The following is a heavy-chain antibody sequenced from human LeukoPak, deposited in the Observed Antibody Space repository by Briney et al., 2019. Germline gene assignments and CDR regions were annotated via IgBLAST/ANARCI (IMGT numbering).Heavy chain of an antibody. Sequence: GGSLRLSCAASGFTFSSYSMNWVRQAPGKGLEWVSSISSSSSYIYYADSVKGRFTISRDNAKNSLYLQMNSLRADDTAVYYCARDDYADYAGFDYWGQGTLVTVSS. D-gene: IGHD4-17*01. V-gene: IGHV3-21*01. CDR2: ISSSSSYI. CDR1: GFTFSSYS. J-gene: IGHJ4*02. CDR3: ARDDYADYAGFDY.